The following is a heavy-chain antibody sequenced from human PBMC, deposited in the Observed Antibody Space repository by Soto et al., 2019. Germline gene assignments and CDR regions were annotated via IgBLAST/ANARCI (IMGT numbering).Heavy chain of an antibody. V-gene: IGHV4-4*02. Sequence: SETLSLTCAVSGASISTTNWWIWVRQPPGKGLEWIGSIFHGGNTYYNPSLKSRVTISVDMSKNQFSLKLNSVTAADTAVYYCARARWYDAFDVWGQGTVVTVSS. CDR1: GASISTTNW. CDR2: IFHGGNT. D-gene: IGHD2-15*01. J-gene: IGHJ3*01. CDR3: ARARWYDAFDV.